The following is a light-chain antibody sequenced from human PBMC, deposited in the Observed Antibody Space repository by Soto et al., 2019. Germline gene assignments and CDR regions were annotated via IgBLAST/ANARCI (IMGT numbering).Light chain of an antibody. V-gene: IGKV4-1*01. Sequence: DIVMTQSPDSLAVSLGERATVDRRSSQSVLYNSNNKNYLAWYQQKPGQPPKLLISWASARESGVPDRFSGSGSGTDFTLTISSLQTEDVAVYYCQQYYSAPETFGQGTKVEIK. J-gene: IGKJ1*01. CDR2: WAS. CDR3: QQYYSAPET. CDR1: QSVLYNSNNKNY.